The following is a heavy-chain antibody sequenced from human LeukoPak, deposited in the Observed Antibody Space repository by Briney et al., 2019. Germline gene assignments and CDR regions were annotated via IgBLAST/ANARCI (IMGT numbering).Heavy chain of an antibody. Sequence: GASVKVSCKASGYTFTGYYMHWVRQAPGQGLEWMGWISAYNGNTNYAQKLQGRVTMTTDTSTSTAYMELRGLRSDDTAVYYCAREIVVVVAATRSQHFDYWGQGTLVTVSS. D-gene: IGHD2-15*01. CDR2: ISAYNGNT. V-gene: IGHV1-18*04. CDR1: GYTFTGYY. CDR3: AREIVVVVAATRSQHFDY. J-gene: IGHJ4*02.